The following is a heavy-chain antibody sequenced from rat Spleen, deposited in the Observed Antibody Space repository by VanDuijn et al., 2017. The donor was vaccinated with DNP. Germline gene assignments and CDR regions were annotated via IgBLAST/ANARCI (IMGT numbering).Heavy chain of an antibody. D-gene: IGHD1-10*01. V-gene: IGHV5-27*01. Sequence: EVQLVESGGGLVQPGRSLKLSCETSGFTFSDYDMAWVRQAPTKGLEWVASISTSGGSAYYRDSVKGRFTVSRDNAKSTLYLQMDSLRSEDTATYYCTTGQLLDYWGQGVMVTVSS. J-gene: IGHJ2*01. CDR3: TTGQLLDY. CDR1: GFTFSDYD. CDR2: ISTSGGSA.